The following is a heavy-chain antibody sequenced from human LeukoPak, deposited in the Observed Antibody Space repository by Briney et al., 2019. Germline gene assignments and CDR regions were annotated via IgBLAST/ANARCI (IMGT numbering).Heavy chain of an antibody. CDR3: ARHVSYYGSGSYYNR. Sequence: SETLSLTYAVYGGSFSGYHWSWIRQPPGKGLEWIGEITHGEAANYNPPLKSRITISMDTSKNQFSLKLSSVTAADTAVYYCARHVSYYGSGSYYNRWGQGTLVTVSS. V-gene: IGHV4-34*01. J-gene: IGHJ4*02. CDR1: GGSFSGYH. CDR2: ITHGEAA. D-gene: IGHD3-10*01.